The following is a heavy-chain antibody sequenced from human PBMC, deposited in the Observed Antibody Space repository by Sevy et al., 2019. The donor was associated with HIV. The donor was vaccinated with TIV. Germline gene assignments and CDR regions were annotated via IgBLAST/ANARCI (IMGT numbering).Heavy chain of an antibody. CDR3: TRRLSGSSSGRWYDP. J-gene: IGHJ5*02. Sequence: SETLSLTCTVSGASISSSSYYWGWIRQPPGKGLEWIGSIYYSGISFYTPSLKSRVTISEDTSKNQFSLKLSSVTAADTPVYYCTRRLSGSSSGRWYDPWGQGTLVTVSS. CDR1: GASISSSSYY. CDR2: IYYSGIS. V-gene: IGHV4-39*01. D-gene: IGHD6-6*01.